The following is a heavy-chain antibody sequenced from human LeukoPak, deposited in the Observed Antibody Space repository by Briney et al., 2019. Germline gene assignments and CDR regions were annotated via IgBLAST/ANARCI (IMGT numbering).Heavy chain of an antibody. Sequence: GPLRLSCAASGFTFYTYVMHWVRQAPGQGLGSVSGIRSPDGSTYYADSVKGRFTISRDNSKTTLSLQMNRLRVEYPSLYYSPKLGITNYDFWSGYFDFWGQGTLVTVSS. CDR2: IRSPDGST. V-gene: IGHV3-23*01. J-gene: IGHJ4*02. CDR3: PKLGITNYDFWSGYFDF. D-gene: IGHD3-3*01. CDR1: GFTFYTYV.